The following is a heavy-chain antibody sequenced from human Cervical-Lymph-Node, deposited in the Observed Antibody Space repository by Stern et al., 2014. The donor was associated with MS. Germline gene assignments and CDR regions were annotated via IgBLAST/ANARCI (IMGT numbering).Heavy chain of an antibody. CDR1: GGTFSSYA. D-gene: IGHD3-10*01. J-gene: IGHJ4*02. Sequence: VQLVQSGAEVRKPGSSLKVSCNVSGGTFSSYAVTWVRQAPGQGLEWMGGIIPMFTKATYAQKFQGRVTITADASTTTAYMELSSLKSEDTAVYYCARGSVGYYDSGSYSRYFDLWGQGIMVTVSS. CDR2: IIPMFTKA. V-gene: IGHV1-69*01. CDR3: ARGSVGYYDSGSYSRYFDL.